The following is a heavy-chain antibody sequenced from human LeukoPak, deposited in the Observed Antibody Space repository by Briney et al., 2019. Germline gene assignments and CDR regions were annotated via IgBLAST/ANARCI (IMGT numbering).Heavy chain of an antibody. CDR3: AKSPHPTVVTATLPVNFFDS. J-gene: IGHJ5*01. D-gene: IGHD4-23*01. Sequence: GASVKVSCKASGYTFTSYGISWVLQAPGQGLEWMGWISAYNGNTNYAQKLQGRVTMTTDTSTSTAYMELRSLMSEDTAVYYCAKSPHPTVVTATLPVNFFDSWGQGTLVTVSS. CDR1: GYTFTSYG. CDR2: ISAYNGNT. V-gene: IGHV1-18*01.